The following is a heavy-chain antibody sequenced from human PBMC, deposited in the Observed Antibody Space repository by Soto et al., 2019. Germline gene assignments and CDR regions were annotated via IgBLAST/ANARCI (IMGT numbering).Heavy chain of an antibody. CDR3: AKDKERVPAAMGMDV. CDR1: GFTFSSYA. V-gene: IGHV3-23*01. J-gene: IGHJ6*02. D-gene: IGHD2-2*01. CDR2: ISGSGGST. Sequence: QRLSCAASGFTFSSYAMSWVRQAPGKGLEWVSAISGSGGSTYYADSVKGRFTISRDNSKNTLYLQMNSLRAEDTAVYYCAKDKERVPAAMGMDVWGQGTTVTVSS.